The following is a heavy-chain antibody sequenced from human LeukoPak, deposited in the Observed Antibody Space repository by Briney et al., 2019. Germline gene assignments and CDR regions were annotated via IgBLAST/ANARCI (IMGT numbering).Heavy chain of an antibody. Sequence: TGGSLRLSCAASGFTFDDYAMHWVRHAPGKGLEWVSGISWNSGSIGYADSVKGRFTISRDNAKNSLYLQMNSLRAEDTALYYCATLTTTSAVTFDYWGQGTLVTVSS. CDR2: ISWNSGSI. J-gene: IGHJ4*02. CDR3: ATLTTTSAVTFDY. D-gene: IGHD4-17*01. CDR1: GFTFDDYA. V-gene: IGHV3-9*01.